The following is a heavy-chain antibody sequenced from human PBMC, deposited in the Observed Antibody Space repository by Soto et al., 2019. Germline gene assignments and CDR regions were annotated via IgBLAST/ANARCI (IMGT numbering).Heavy chain of an antibody. J-gene: IGHJ2*01. D-gene: IGHD6-13*01. CDR2: IFQSGST. Sequence: QLQLQESGSGLVKPSQTLSLSCAVSGGSISSGGVSWSWIRQPPGKGLEWIGDIFQSGSTNYNPSLKSRVILSVDRSNHHFSLKLKSVTAADTAVYYCARGISATGPYWFFDFWGRGTLVSVSS. CDR3: ARGISATGPYWFFDF. CDR1: GGSISSGGVS. V-gene: IGHV4-30-2*01.